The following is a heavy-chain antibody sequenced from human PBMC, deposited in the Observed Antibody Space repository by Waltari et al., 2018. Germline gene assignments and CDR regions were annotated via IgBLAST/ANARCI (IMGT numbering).Heavy chain of an antibody. J-gene: IGHJ4*02. CDR2: IIPILGIA. V-gene: IGHV1-69*10. CDR1: GGTFSSYA. D-gene: IGHD4-17*01. Sequence: QVQLVQSGAEVKKPGSSVKVSCKASGGTFSSYAISWVRQAPGQGLEWMGGIIPILGIANYAQKFQGRVTITADKSTSTAYMELSSLRSEDTAVYYCARSNDYGDYIFDYWGQGTLVTVSS. CDR3: ARSNDYGDYIFDY.